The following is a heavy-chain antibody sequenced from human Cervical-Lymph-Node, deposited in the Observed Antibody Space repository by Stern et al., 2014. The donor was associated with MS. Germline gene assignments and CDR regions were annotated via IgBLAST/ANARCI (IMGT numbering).Heavy chain of an antibody. V-gene: IGHV1-69*12. D-gene: IGHD2-15*01. CDR1: GGTFSSYA. CDR2: IIPIFGTA. Sequence: QVKLVQSGAEVKKPGSSVKVSCKASGGTFSSYAINWVRQAHGQGLEWMGGIIPIFGTAKYAQKFQGRVTITADESTSAAYMELSSLRSEDTSVYYCARSEGLVVVADNWFDPWGQGTLVTVSS. CDR3: ARSEGLVVVADNWFDP. J-gene: IGHJ5*02.